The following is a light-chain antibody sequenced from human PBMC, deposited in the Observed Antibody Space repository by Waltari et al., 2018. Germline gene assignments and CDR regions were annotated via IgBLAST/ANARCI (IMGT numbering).Light chain of an antibody. J-gene: IGKJ1*01. Sequence: EIMLTQSPGTLSLSPGERATLSCRTSQSFSRSLAWYQQKPGQAPRRLIYDASSRATGIPDRFSGSGSGTDFSLTISRLEPEDSAVYYCQHYRNLPVTFGQGTKVEIK. CDR3: QHYRNLPVT. CDR1: QSFSRS. V-gene: IGKV3-20*01. CDR2: DAS.